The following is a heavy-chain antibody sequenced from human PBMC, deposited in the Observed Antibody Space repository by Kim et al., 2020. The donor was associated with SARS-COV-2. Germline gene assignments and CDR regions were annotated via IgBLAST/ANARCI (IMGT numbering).Heavy chain of an antibody. J-gene: IGHJ4*02. CDR1: GFTSPNFG. CDR3: ARDVRVAGADTFDS. CDR2: ISVYGGQT. D-gene: IGHD6-13*01. Sequence: ASVKDSCKASGFTSPNFGISWVRQAPGQGLQWLGWISVYGGQTNYAQKFQDRVTMTIDTSTATAYMELRSLTSDDTAMLYCARDVRVAGADTFDSWGQGT. V-gene: IGHV1-18*01.